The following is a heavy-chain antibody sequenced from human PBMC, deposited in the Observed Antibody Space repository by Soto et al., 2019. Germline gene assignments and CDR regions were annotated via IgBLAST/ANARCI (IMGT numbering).Heavy chain of an antibody. D-gene: IGHD3-10*01. CDR3: AREWSTSGDLDY. V-gene: IGHV3-30-3*01. CDR2: ISYDGSIK. CDR1: GFTFSSHS. Sequence: VQLVESGGGVVQPGRSLRLSCAASGFTFSSHSIQWVRQAPGKGLEWVAVISYDGSIKYYADSVKGRFTISRDNSKNTAYLQMNSLRAEDTAVFYCAREWSTSGDLDYWGQGTLAIVSS. J-gene: IGHJ4*02.